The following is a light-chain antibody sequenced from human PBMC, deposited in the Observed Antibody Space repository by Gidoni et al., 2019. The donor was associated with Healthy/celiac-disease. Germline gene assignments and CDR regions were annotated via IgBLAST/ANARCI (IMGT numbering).Light chain of an antibody. J-gene: IGKJ3*01. V-gene: IGKV1-39*01. CDR1: QSISSY. CDR2: AAS. Sequence: DIQMTHSPSSLSASLEDRVTITCRSSQSISSYLNWYQQKPGKAPKLLIYAASSLQCGVPSRFSGSGSGTDFTLTISSLQPEDVATYYCQQSYSTPVTFGPGTKVDIK. CDR3: QQSYSTPVT.